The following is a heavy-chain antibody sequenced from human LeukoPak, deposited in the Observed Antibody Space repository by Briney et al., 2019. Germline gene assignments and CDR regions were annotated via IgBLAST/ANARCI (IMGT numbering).Heavy chain of an antibody. CDR3: ASAHSSRYFDSHYYYGMDV. J-gene: IGHJ6*02. CDR1: GFTFSSYW. D-gene: IGHD3-9*01. CDR2: IKQDGSEK. Sequence: GGSLRLSCAASGFTFSSYWMSWVRQAPGKGLEWVANIKQDGSEKYYVDSVKGRFTISRDNAKNSLYLQMNSLRAEDTAVYYCASAHSSRYFDSHYYYGMDVWGQGTTVTVSS. V-gene: IGHV3-7*01.